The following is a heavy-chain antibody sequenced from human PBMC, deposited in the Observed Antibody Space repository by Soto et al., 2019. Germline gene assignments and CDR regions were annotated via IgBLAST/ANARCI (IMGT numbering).Heavy chain of an antibody. CDR3: ARGIPYDFWSGRALNWFDP. Sequence: SETLSLTCAVYGGSFSGYYWSWIRQLPGKGLEWIGEINHSGSTNYNPSLKSRVTISVDTSKNQFSLKLSSVTAADTAVYYCARGIPYDFWSGRALNWFDPWGQGTLVTVSS. CDR1: GGSFSGYY. D-gene: IGHD3-3*01. CDR2: INHSGST. V-gene: IGHV4-34*01. J-gene: IGHJ5*02.